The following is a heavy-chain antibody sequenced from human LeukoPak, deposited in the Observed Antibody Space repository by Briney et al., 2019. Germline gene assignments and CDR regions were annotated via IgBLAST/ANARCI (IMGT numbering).Heavy chain of an antibody. CDR3: ARDRYYYDSSGSENYYGMDV. J-gene: IGHJ6*02. CDR1: GGSISSYS. Sequence: SETLSLTCTVSGGSISSYSWSGIRKPPGKGLGWMGYIYYIGSTNYNPSLKSRVTISVDTSKNQFSLKLSSVTAADTAVYYCARDRYYYDSSGSENYYGMDVWGQGTTVTVSS. D-gene: IGHD3-22*01. CDR2: IYYIGST. V-gene: IGHV4-59*01.